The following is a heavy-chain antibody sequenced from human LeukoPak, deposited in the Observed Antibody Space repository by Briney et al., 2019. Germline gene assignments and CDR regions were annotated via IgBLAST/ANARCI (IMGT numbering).Heavy chain of an antibody. CDR2: INHSGST. CDR3: ARRAVAGLLDY. CDR1: GGSFSGYY. V-gene: IGHV4-34*01. J-gene: IGHJ4*02. Sequence: SETLSLTCAVYGGSFSGYYWSWIRQPPGKGLEWIGEINHSGSTNYNPSLKSRVTISVDTSKNQFSLKLSSVTAADTAVYYCARRAVAGLLDYWGQGTLVTVSS. D-gene: IGHD6-19*01.